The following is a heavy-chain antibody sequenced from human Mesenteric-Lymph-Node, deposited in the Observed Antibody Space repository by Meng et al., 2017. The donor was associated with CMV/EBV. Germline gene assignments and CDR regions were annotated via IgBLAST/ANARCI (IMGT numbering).Heavy chain of an antibody. CDR2: ISYDGSNK. D-gene: IGHD6-19*01. V-gene: IGHV3-30*19. Sequence: GESLKISCAASGFIFSHYGMHWVRQAPGKGLEWVAVISYDGSNKYYADSVKGRFTISRDNSKNTLYLQMNSLRAEDTAVYYCARGRHPYSSGWYESYYFDYWGQGTLVTVSS. J-gene: IGHJ4*02. CDR3: ARGRHPYSSGWYESYYFDY. CDR1: GFIFSHYG.